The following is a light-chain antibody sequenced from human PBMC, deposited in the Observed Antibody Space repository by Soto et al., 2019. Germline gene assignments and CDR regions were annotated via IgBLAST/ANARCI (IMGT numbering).Light chain of an antibody. V-gene: IGLV2-14*01. CDR1: SSDVGGYNY. J-gene: IGLJ2*01. Sequence: QSALTQPACVSGSPGQSITISCTGTSSDVGGYNYVSWYQQHPGKAPKLMIYDVSNRPSGVSNRFSGSKSGNTASLTISGLQSEDEADYYCSSYTSSSTRMVFGGGTKLTVL. CDR3: SSYTSSSTRMV. CDR2: DVS.